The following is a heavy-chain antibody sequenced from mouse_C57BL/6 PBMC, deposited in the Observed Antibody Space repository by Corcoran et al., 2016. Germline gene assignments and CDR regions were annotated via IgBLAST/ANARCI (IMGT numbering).Heavy chain of an antibody. D-gene: IGHD1-1*02. CDR2: IYHSGST. J-gene: IGHJ4*01. V-gene: IGHV12-3*02. Sequence: QVQLQESGPGLVKPSEPLSLTCAVSGYSISSGYYWGWIRQPPGKGLEWMGRIYHSGSTYYNPSLKSRVTISVETSKNQCSLKLGSVTAADTAVYYCASYCSGGSCYPEYNWFDPWGQGTLVTVSS. CDR1: GYSISSGYY. CDR3: ASYCSGGSCYPEYNWFDP.